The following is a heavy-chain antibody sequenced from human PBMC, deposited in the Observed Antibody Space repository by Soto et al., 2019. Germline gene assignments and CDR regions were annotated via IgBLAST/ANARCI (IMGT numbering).Heavy chain of an antibody. Sequence: SETLSLTCIVSGGSISSSIYYWGWIRHPPGNGLEWIGSIYYIGSTYYNPSLKSRVTISVDTSKNQFSLKLSSVTAADTAVFYCARNRARNWFDPWGQGPMIT. CDR1: GGSISSSIYY. CDR2: IYYIGST. V-gene: IGHV4-39*01. J-gene: IGHJ5*02. CDR3: ARNRARNWFDP. D-gene: IGHD6-6*01.